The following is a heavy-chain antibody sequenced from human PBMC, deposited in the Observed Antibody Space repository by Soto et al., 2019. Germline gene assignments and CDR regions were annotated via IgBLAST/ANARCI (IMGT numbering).Heavy chain of an antibody. CDR1: GGSISSYY. J-gene: IGHJ4*02. Sequence: QVQLQESGPGLVKPSETLSLTCTVSGGSISSYYWSWIRQPPGKGLEWIGYFYYSGSTNYNPSLKSRVTISVDTSKNQFALKVRSVTAADTAVYYCARAWGRVFDYWGQGTLVTVSS. CDR3: ARAWGRVFDY. CDR2: FYYSGST. V-gene: IGHV4-59*01. D-gene: IGHD3-16*01.